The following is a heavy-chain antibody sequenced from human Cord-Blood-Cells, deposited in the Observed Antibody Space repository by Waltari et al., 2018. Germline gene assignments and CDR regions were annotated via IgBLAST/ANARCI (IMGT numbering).Heavy chain of an antibody. J-gene: IGHJ4*02. V-gene: IGHV1-8*03. CDR1: GYTFTSYD. D-gene: IGHD7-27*01. Sequence: QVQLVQSGAEVKKPGASVKVSCKAPGYTFTSYDITWVRQATGQGLEWMGCMNRNSRNTGYAQKFEVRVTITRNTSISTAYMGLSSLRSEDTAVYYCARGGVTGETGLDYWGQGTLVTVSS. CDR2: MNRNSRNT. CDR3: ARGGVTGETGLDY.